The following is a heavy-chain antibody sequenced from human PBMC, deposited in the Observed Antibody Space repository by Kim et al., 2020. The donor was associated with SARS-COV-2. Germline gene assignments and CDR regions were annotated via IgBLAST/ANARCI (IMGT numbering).Heavy chain of an antibody. CDR3: TASPSVAGRSYY. CDR2: IKRKTDGGTT. D-gene: IGHD6-19*01. J-gene: IGHJ4*02. Sequence: GGSLRLSCAASGFTFSNAWMSWVRQAPGKGLEWVGRIKRKTDGGTTDYAAPVKGRFTISRDDSKNTLYLQMNSLKTEDTAVYYCTASPSVAGRSYYWGQGTLVTVSS. CDR1: GFTFSNAW. V-gene: IGHV3-15*01.